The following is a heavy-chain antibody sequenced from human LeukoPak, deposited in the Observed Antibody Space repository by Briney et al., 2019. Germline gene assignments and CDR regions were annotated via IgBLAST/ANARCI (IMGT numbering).Heavy chain of an antibody. CDR2: IKSKTDGGTT. V-gene: IGHV3-15*01. D-gene: IGHD3-3*01. J-gene: IGHJ3*02. CDR3: TTLGRGFLEWLLWAFDI. Sequence: PGGSLRLSCAASGFTFRNAWMSWLRQPPGKGLAWVGRIKSKTDGGTTDYAAPVKGRFTISRDDSKNTLHLQMNSLKTEDTAVYYCTTLGRGFLEWLLWAFDIWGQGTMVTVSS. CDR1: GFTFRNAW.